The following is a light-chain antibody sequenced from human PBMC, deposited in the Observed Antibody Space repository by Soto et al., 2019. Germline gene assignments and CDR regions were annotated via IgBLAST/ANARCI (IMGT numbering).Light chain of an antibody. CDR1: QGISSY. V-gene: IGKV1-8*01. J-gene: IGKJ3*01. CDR2: AAS. Sequence: AIRMTQSPSSLSAPTGDRVSITCRASQGISSYLAWYQQKPGKAPKLLIYAASALQSGAPSRFSGSGSGTDFTLTISCRQSEKFATYSRQQYYSYPSTFGPGTKVDIK. CDR3: QQYYSYPST.